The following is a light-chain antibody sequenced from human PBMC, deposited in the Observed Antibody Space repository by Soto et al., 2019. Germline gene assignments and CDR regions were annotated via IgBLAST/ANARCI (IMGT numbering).Light chain of an antibody. CDR3: QQYSSYRT. Sequence: EIVLTQSPDTLSLSPGERATLSCRASQSVGSSHLAWYQQKPGQAPSLLMYGASSRATGIPDRFSGSGSGTEFTLTISSLQPDDFATYYCQQYSSYRTFGQGTKVDIK. CDR2: GAS. V-gene: IGKV3-20*01. J-gene: IGKJ1*01. CDR1: QSVGSSH.